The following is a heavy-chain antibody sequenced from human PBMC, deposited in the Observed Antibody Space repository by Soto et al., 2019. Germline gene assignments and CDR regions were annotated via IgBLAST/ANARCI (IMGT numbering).Heavy chain of an antibody. V-gene: IGHV3-66*01. J-gene: IGHJ3*02. D-gene: IGHD1-26*01. Sequence: EVQLVESGGGLVQPGGSLRLSCAASGLTVSSKYMSWVRQAPGKGLEWVSVTYSGGTTYYADSVKGRFIISRDNSKNTLDLQMNSLRAEDTAVYYCAREFRTSGSRDAFDIWGQGTMVTVSS. CDR3: AREFRTSGSRDAFDI. CDR2: TYSGGTT. CDR1: GLTVSSKY.